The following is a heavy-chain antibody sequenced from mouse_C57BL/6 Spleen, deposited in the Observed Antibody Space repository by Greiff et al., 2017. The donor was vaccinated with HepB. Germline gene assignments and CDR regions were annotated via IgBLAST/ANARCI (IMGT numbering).Heavy chain of an antibody. CDR1: GFTFSSYA. CDR2: ISSGGDYL. V-gene: IGHV5-9-1*02. Sequence: EVKLMESGEGLVKPGGSLKLSCAASGFTFSSYAMSWVRQTPEKRLEWVAYISSGGDYLYYADTVKGRFTISRDNARNTLYLQMSSLKSEDTAMYYCTRVGSSYWYFDVWGTGTTVTVSS. J-gene: IGHJ1*03. CDR3: TRVGSSYWYFDV. D-gene: IGHD1-1*01.